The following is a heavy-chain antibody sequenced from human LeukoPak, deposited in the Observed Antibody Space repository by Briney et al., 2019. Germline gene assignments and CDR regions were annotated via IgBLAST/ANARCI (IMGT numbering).Heavy chain of an antibody. CDR2: ITDSGGDT. D-gene: IGHD2-2*01. J-gene: IGHJ4*02. CDR1: GFTFSSYA. Sequence: HPGGSLRLSCAASGFTFSSYAMSWVRQAPGEGLEWISAITDSGGDTYHADSVKGRFTISRDNSKNTLYLQMNSLRAEDTAIYYCAKGSSTSRPHYFDNWGQGTLVTVSS. V-gene: IGHV3-23*01. CDR3: AKGSSTSRPHYFDN.